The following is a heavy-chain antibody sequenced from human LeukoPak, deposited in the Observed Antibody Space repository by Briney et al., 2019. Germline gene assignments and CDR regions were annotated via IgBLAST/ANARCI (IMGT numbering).Heavy chain of an antibody. CDR2: INPRDGET. Sequence: GASVKVSCKGSGYNFVGYYIHWVRQVPGQGLEWMGRINPRDGETSFAQKFQGRVTMTRDTSISTAYLELSSLTSDDTAVYYCARGQYRYAVDFWGQGTLVTVSS. CDR3: ARGQYRYAVDF. V-gene: IGHV1-2*06. J-gene: IGHJ4*02. D-gene: IGHD5-18*01. CDR1: GYNFVGYY.